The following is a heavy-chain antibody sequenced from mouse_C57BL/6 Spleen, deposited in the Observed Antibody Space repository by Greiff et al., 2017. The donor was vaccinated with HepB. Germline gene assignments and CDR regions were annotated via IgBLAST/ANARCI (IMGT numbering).Heavy chain of an antibody. CDR3: ARTPLDEDVGYFDV. Sequence: QVQLQQPGAELVRPGTSVKLSCKASGYTFTSYWMHWVKQRPGQGLEWIGVIDPSDSYTNYNQKFKGKATLTVDTSSSTAYMQLSSLTSEDSAVYYWARTPLDEDVGYFDVWGTGTTVTVSS. CDR1: GYTFTSYW. V-gene: IGHV1-59*01. J-gene: IGHJ1*03. CDR2: IDPSDSYT.